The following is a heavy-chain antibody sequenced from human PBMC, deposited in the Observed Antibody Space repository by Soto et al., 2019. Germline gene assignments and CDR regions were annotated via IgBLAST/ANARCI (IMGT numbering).Heavy chain of an antibody. V-gene: IGHV4-59*01. Sequence: SETLSLTCTVSGGSISSYYWSWIRQPPGKGLEWIGYIYYSGSTNYNPSLKSRVTISVDTSKNQFSLKLSSVTAADTAVYYCARGPYSSSSEYYYGMDVWGQGTTVTVSS. J-gene: IGHJ6*02. CDR3: ARGPYSSSSEYYYGMDV. CDR2: IYYSGST. D-gene: IGHD6-6*01. CDR1: GGSISSYY.